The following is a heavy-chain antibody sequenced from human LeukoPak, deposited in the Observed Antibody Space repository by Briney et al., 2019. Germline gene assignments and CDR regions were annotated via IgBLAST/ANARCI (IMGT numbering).Heavy chain of an antibody. CDR2: ITNDESRT. D-gene: IGHD2-15*01. V-gene: IGHV3-74*01. CDR1: GFTFSSYW. Sequence: GGSLRLSCEASGFTFSSYWMHWVRQAPGEGLVWVSRITNDESRTNYADSVNGRFTISRDNAKSTVYLQITGLTAEDTAVYYCARDGGTSTPFDHWGQGTLVTVSS. J-gene: IGHJ4*02. CDR3: ARDGGTSTPFDH.